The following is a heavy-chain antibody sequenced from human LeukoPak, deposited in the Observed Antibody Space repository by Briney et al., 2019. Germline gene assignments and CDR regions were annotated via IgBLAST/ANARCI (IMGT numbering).Heavy chain of an antibody. CDR2: INSGGDDI. Sequence: GGSLRLSCAASKFSFSRSAMNWVRQAPGEGLEWLSYINSGGDDIYYADSVKGRFTISRDNAKNSLYLQMNSLRVEDTAIYYCVRESRPGGAMGLYHNLDYWGQGTLVAVSS. J-gene: IGHJ4*02. V-gene: IGHV3-48*03. D-gene: IGHD1-1*01. CDR1: KFSFSRSA. CDR3: VRESRPGGAMGLYHNLDY.